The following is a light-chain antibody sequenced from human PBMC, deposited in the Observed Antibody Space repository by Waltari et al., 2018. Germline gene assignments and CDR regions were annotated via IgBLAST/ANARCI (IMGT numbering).Light chain of an antibody. CDR1: QSVSNY. CDR3: QQRGNGLT. CDR2: DAS. Sequence: EIVLTQSPATLSLSPGERATLPCRASQSVSNYLAWYQQKPGQAPRLLIYDASTRATGTPARCSGSGSGTDFTLTISSLEPEDFAFYYCQQRGNGLTFGGGTKVEIK. V-gene: IGKV3-11*01. J-gene: IGKJ4*01.